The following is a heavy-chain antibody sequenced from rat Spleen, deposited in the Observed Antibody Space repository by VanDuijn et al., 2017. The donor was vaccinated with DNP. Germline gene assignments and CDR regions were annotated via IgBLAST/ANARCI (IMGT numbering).Heavy chain of an antibody. CDR2: INKDSSTL. D-gene: IGHD1-11*01. V-gene: IGHV4-2*01. J-gene: IGHJ2*01. CDR1: GFNFNDNW. CDR3: AKGPNYGGWSDYFDY. Sequence: EVKLVESGGGLVQPGKSLKLSCAASGFNFNDNWMGWVRQAPGKGLEWIGKINKDSSTLNYIPSLKEKITISRDNAQNTLYLQMNKLGSDDTAIYYCAKGPNYGGWSDYFDYWGQGVMVTVSA.